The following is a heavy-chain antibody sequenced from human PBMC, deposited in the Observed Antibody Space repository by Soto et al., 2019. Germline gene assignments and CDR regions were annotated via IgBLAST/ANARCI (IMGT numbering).Heavy chain of an antibody. V-gene: IGHV4-39*01. D-gene: IGHD3-22*01. Sequence: SETLSLTCTVSGGSISSSSYYWGWIRQPPGKGLEWIGSIYYSGSTYYNPSLKGRVTISVDTSKNQFSLKLSSVTAADTAVYYCASNPDYYDSSGYMDYWGQGTLVTVSS. J-gene: IGHJ4*02. CDR1: GGSISSSSYY. CDR3: ASNPDYYDSSGYMDY. CDR2: IYYSGST.